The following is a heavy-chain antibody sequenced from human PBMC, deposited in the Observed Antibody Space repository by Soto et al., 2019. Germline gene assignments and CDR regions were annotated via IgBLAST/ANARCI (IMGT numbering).Heavy chain of an antibody. V-gene: IGHV3-11*01. CDR1: GFAFSDYY. J-gene: IGHJ5*02. CDR2: ISNSGSTI. CDR3: ARGLAYGDYGWLDP. D-gene: IGHD4-17*01. Sequence: QVHLVESGGDLVKPGGSLRLSCAASGFAFSDYYLTWIRQAPGKGLEWVSYISNSGSTIYYADSVKGRFTISRDNAKNSLYLQMNSLRAEDTAVYYCARGLAYGDYGWLDPWGQGTLVTVSP.